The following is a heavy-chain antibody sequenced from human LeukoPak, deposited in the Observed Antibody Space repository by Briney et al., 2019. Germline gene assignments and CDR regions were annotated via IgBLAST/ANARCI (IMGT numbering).Heavy chain of an antibody. Sequence: GGSLRLSCAGSGFPFSSYPISWVRQPPGKGLEWVSAITASGDSTYSADSVKGRFTISRDNSKNTLYLQMNSLRAEDTAVYYCARDKEPYYYDSSGYRHYYGMDVWGQGTTVTVSS. CDR2: ITASGDST. D-gene: IGHD3-22*01. CDR1: GFPFSSYP. V-gene: IGHV3-23*01. CDR3: ARDKEPYYYDSSGYRHYYGMDV. J-gene: IGHJ6*02.